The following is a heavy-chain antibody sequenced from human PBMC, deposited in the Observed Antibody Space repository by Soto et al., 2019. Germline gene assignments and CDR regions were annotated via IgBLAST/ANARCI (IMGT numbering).Heavy chain of an antibody. V-gene: IGHV3-64D*06. D-gene: IGHD5-12*01. Sequence: GGSLRLSCSASVFTFISYTMHWVRQAPGKGLDYVSGIRGNGDSPFYADSVKGRFTISRDNSKNALYLLMSSLSADDTAVYYCVKSRGGNNFDFFDWGQGALVTVSS. CDR2: IRGNGDSP. J-gene: IGHJ4*02. CDR3: VKSRGGNNFDFFD. CDR1: VFTFISYT.